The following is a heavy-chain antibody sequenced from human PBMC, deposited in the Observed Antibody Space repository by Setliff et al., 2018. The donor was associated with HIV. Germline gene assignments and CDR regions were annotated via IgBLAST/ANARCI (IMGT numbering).Heavy chain of an antibody. CDR1: GGSFSGYY. Sequence: PSETLSLTCAVYGGSFSGYYWSWMRQPPGKGLEWIGEINHSGSTTYNPSLKSGVIISVDTSKNQFSLKLSSVTAADTAVYYCVRGRWIRVSAAIMYYYYYYMDVWGRGTTVTVSS. CDR3: VRGRWIRVSAAIMYYYYYYMDV. D-gene: IGHD2-2*01. V-gene: IGHV4-34*01. CDR2: INHSGST. J-gene: IGHJ6*03.